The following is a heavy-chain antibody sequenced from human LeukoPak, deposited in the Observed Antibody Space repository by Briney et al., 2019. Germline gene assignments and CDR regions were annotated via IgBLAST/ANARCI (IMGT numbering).Heavy chain of an antibody. CDR2: IIPIFGTA. CDR3: ARVLRYFDWLLVDY. Sequence: GASVKVSCKASGGTFSSYAISWVRQAPGQGLEWMGGIIPIFGTANYAQEFQGRVTITADESTSTAYMELSSLRSEDTAVYYCARVLRYFDWLLVDYWGQGTLVTVSS. CDR1: GGTFSSYA. D-gene: IGHD3-9*01. J-gene: IGHJ4*02. V-gene: IGHV1-69*13.